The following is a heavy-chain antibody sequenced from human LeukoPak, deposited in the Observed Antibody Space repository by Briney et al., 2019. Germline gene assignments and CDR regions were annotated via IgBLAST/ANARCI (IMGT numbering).Heavy chain of an antibody. J-gene: IGHJ4*02. Sequence: SETLSLTCTVSGGSISSGGYYWSWIRQHPGKGLEWIGYIYYSGSTYYNPSLKSRVTISVDTSKNQFSLKLSSVTAADTAVYYCARGVNYGSGSYSDYWGQGTLVTVSS. CDR2: IYYSGST. CDR3: ARGVNYGSGSYSDY. D-gene: IGHD3-10*01. CDR1: GGSISSGGYY. V-gene: IGHV4-31*03.